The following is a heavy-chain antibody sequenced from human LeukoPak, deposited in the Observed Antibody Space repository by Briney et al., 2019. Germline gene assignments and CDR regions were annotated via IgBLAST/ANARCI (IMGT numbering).Heavy chain of an antibody. D-gene: IGHD1-26*01. CDR2: IYYSGST. J-gene: IGHJ5*02. V-gene: IGHV4-31*03. CDR1: GGSISSGGYY. Sequence: SQTLSLTCTVSGGSISSGGYYWSWIRQHPGKGLEWIGYIYYSGSTNYNPSLKSRVTISVDTSKNQFSLKLSSVTAADTAVYYCAGSGSYFHWFDPWGQGTLVTVSS. CDR3: AGSGSYFHWFDP.